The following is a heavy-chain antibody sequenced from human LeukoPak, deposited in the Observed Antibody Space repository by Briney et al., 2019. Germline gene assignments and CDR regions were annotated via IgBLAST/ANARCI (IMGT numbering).Heavy chain of an antibody. D-gene: IGHD4-11*01. CDR2: ISYAGSNK. CDR3: ARELPPVMKYYFDY. V-gene: IGHV3-30*03. J-gene: IGHJ4*02. Sequence: GRSLRLSCVASGFTFSSYGMHWVRQAPGKGLEWVALISYAGSNKYYADSVKGRFTISRDNSKNTLYLQMNSLRAEDTAVYYCARELPPVMKYYFDYWGQGTLVTVSS. CDR1: GFTFSSYG.